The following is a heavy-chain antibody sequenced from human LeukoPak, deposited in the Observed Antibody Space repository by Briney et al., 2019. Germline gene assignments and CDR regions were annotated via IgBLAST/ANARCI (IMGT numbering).Heavy chain of an antibody. CDR2: ISGSGGST. Sequence: PGGSLRLSCAAPGFTFSSYAMSWVRQAPGKGLEWVSAISGSGGSTYYADSVKGRFTISRDNSKNTLYLHMSSLRAEDTAVYYCAKRSDYGGNWNYFDYWGQGTLVTVSS. CDR1: GFTFSSYA. CDR3: AKRSDYGGNWNYFDY. D-gene: IGHD4-23*01. J-gene: IGHJ4*02. V-gene: IGHV3-23*01.